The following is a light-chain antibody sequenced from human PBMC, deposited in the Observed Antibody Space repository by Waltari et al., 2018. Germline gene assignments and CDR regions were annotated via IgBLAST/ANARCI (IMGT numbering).Light chain of an antibody. CDR1: QGISDF. CDR3: QLLNSSQWT. Sequence: IQLTQSPSSLSASVGDRVTITCRASQGISDFLAWSQQKPGKAPKLLIYAASTLQSGVPSRFSGSGSGTDFTLTITSLQPEDVATYYCQLLNSSQWTFGQGTKVDMK. J-gene: IGKJ1*01. CDR2: AAS. V-gene: IGKV1-9*01.